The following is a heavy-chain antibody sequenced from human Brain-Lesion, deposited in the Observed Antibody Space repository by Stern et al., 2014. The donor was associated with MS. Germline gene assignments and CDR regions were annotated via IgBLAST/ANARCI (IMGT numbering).Heavy chain of an antibody. Sequence: QVQLQESGPGLVKPSQTLSLSCTVSGGSISSGGYYWSWIRQPAGKGLEWIGRIFNSGSTSSNPSLKSRVTTSIATSKNQFSLRLNSMTAADTAVYYCARGRVVPGFQYYATDVWGQGTTVIVSS. CDR2: IFNSGST. J-gene: IGHJ6*02. CDR1: GGSISSGGYY. D-gene: IGHD2-2*01. V-gene: IGHV4-61*02. CDR3: ARGRVVPGFQYYATDV.